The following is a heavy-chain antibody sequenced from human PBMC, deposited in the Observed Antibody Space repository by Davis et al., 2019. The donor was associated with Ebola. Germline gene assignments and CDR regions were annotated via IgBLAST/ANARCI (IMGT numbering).Heavy chain of an antibody. V-gene: IGHV1-69*06. CDR3: ARVMGYYGSGRAYYFDY. CDR2: IIPLFGTA. CDR1: RYTFPSYA. J-gene: IGHJ4*02. D-gene: IGHD3-10*01. Sequence: SSVKVSCKASRYTFPSYAISWVRQAPRQGLEWMGGIIPLFGTANYAQKFQGRVTITADKSTSTAYMELSSLRSEDTAVYYCARVMGYYGSGRAYYFDYWGQGTLVTVSS.